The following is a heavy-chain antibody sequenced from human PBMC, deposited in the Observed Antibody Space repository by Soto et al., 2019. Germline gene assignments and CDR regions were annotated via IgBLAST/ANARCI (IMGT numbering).Heavy chain of an antibody. J-gene: IGHJ6*02. CDR3: ARATFIYYGMDV. CDR1: GGTFSSYA. Sequence: SVKVSCKASGGTFSSYAISWLRQAPGQGLEWMGGIIPIFGTANYAQKFQGGVTITADESTSTAYMELSSLRSEDTAVYYCARATFIYYGMDVWGQGTTVTVSS. CDR2: IIPIFGTA. V-gene: IGHV1-69*13.